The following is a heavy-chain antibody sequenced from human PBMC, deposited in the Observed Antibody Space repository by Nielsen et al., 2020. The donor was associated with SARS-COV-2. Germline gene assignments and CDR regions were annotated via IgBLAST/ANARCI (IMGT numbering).Heavy chain of an antibody. Sequence: GESLKISCAASGFTFSNYVMNWVRQSPGKGLEWVSAISASGASTYYADSVKGRFTISRDNSKNTLYLHMNSLEIEDTAVYYCAAKYGGEWLAVFDYWGQGTQVTVSS. CDR3: AAKYGGEWLAVFDY. D-gene: IGHD6-19*01. CDR1: GFTFSNYV. CDR2: ISASGAST. V-gene: IGHV3-23*01. J-gene: IGHJ4*01.